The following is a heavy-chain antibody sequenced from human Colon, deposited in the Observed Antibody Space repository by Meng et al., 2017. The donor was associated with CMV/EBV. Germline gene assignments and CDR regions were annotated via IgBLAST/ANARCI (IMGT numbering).Heavy chain of an antibody. V-gene: IGHV4-59*01. D-gene: IGHD5-24*01. CDR1: GGSITSSF. CDR3: ARAPPKERHNYYYGMDV. CDR2: IYHSGTT. J-gene: IGHJ6*02. Sequence: SETLSLTCTVSGGSITSSFWSWIRQPPGKGLEWIGYIYHSGTTNYNPSLKSRVTMSLDTSQNQFSLRLTSVTAADTAVYYCARAPPKERHNYYYGMDVWGQGTAVTVSS.